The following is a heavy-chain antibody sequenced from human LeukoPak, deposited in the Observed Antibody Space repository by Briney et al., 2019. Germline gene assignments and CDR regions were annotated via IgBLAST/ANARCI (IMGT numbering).Heavy chain of an antibody. D-gene: IGHD6-6*01. CDR3: ARGLYSSSSSWFDP. CDR2: INPNSGGT. Sequence: ASVTVSFTASGYTFTGYYMHWVRQAPGQGLEWTGWINPNSGGTNYAQKFQGRVTMTRDTSISTAYMELSRLRSDDTAVYYCARGLYSSSSSWFDPWGQGTLVTVSS. CDR1: GYTFTGYY. V-gene: IGHV1-2*02. J-gene: IGHJ5*02.